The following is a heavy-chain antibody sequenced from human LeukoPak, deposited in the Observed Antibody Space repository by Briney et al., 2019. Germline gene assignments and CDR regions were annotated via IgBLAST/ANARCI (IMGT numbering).Heavy chain of an antibody. CDR2: INSDGSER. D-gene: IGHD6-6*01. J-gene: IGHJ3*01. CDR1: GFTFSNFW. Sequence: GGSLRLSCTASGFTFSNFWIGWVRQAPGKGLEWVASINSDGSERYYADVVKGRFTISRDNAKNSLYLQINSLRAEDTAVYYCARSSYGSSSSVWGQGTMVTVSS. V-gene: IGHV3-7*03. CDR3: ARSSYGSSSSV.